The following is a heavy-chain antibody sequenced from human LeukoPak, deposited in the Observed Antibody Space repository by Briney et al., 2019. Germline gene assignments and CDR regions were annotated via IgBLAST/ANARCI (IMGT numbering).Heavy chain of an antibody. V-gene: IGHV3-74*01. CDR2: INSEGSSA. CDR1: GFTFDDYA. Sequence: GRSLRLSCAASGFTFDDYAMHWVRQAPGKGLVWVSRINSEGSSATYADSVKGRFTISRDNANNTLYLQMNSLRAEDTAVYYCASWSSLGSGYYIDYWGQGTLVTVSS. D-gene: IGHD3-22*01. CDR3: ASWSSLGSGYYIDY. J-gene: IGHJ4*02.